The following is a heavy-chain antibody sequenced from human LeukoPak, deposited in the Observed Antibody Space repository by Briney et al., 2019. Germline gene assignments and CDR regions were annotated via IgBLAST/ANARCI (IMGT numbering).Heavy chain of an antibody. V-gene: IGHV5-10-1*01. J-gene: IGHJ5*02. CDR2: IDPSDSYT. CDR1: GYGFTSYW. D-gene: IGHD2-15*01. CDR3: ATHPAYCSGGSCYGNWFDP. Sequence: GESLRISCKGSGYGFTSYWISWVRQMPGKGLEWMGRIDPSDSYTNYSPSFQGHVTISADKSISTAYLQWSSLKASDTAMYYCATHPAYCSGGSCYGNWFDPWGQGTLVTVSS.